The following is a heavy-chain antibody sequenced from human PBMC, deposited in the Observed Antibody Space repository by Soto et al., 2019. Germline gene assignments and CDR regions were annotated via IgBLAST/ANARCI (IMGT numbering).Heavy chain of an antibody. J-gene: IGHJ4*02. D-gene: IGHD4-4*01. V-gene: IGHV3-23*01. CDR2: ITSVGYT. CDR1: GFSFSNYA. CDR3: AKDLIDYSNSYFDY. Sequence: LRLSCATSGFSFSNYAMSWVRQAPGKGLEWVAAITSVGYTYYVDSLKGRFTISRDNSKNTLYLQMNSLRAEDTAVYYCAKDLIDYSNSYFDYWGQGTLVTVSS.